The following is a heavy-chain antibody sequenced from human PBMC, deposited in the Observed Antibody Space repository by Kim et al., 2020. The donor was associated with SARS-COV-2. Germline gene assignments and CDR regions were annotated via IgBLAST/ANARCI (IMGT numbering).Heavy chain of an antibody. J-gene: IGHJ6*02. D-gene: IGHD3-10*01. CDR1: GFTFSSYA. CDR3: AKDLLWFGELNYYYGMDV. CDR2: ISGSGGST. Sequence: GGSLRLSCAASGFTFSSYAMSWVRQAPGKGLEWVSAISGSGGSTYYADSVKGRFTISRDNSKNTLYLQMNSLRAEDTAVYYCAKDLLWFGELNYYYGMDVWGQGTTVTVSS. V-gene: IGHV3-23*01.